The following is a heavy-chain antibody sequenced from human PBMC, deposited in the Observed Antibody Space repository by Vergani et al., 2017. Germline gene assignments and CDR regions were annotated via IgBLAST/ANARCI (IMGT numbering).Heavy chain of an antibody. CDR3: ARDQAGYCSGGSCSYYYYMDV. CDR2: IYTSGST. J-gene: IGHJ6*03. D-gene: IGHD2-15*01. Sequence: QVQLQESGPGLVKPSQTLSLTCTVSGGSISSGSYYWSWIRQPAGKGLEWIGRIYTSGSTNYNPSLKSRVTISVDTSKNQFSLKLSSVTAADTAVYYCARDQAGYCSGGSCSYYYYMDVWGKGTTVTVSS. V-gene: IGHV4-61*02. CDR1: GGSISSGSYY.